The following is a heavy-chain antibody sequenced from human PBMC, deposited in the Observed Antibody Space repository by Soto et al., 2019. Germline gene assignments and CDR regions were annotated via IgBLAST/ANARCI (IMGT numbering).Heavy chain of an antibody. D-gene: IGHD6-13*01. J-gene: IGHJ4*02. CDR2: ST. V-gene: IGHV2-5*01. CDR3: TLRQDTSRGPIY. Sequence: SGPTLVNPTQTLTLTCAVSGFSLTTRGMTLGWIRQPPGKAPEWLALSTQYSPSLQSRLTFTEDTSKNQVVLTMTNMDPVDTATYYCTLRQDTSRGPIYWGQGIMVTVSS. CDR1: GFSLTTRGMT.